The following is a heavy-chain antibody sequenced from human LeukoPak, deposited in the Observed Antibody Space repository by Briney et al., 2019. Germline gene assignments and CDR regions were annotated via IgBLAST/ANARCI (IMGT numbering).Heavy chain of an antibody. Sequence: SETLFLTCTVSGGSISSGDYYWSWIRQPPGKGLEWIGYIYYSGSTYYNPSLKGRVTISVDTSKNQFSLKLSSVTAADTAVYYCARDVAHDSSGYYVTWGQGTLVTVSS. J-gene: IGHJ5*02. V-gene: IGHV4-30-4*08. CDR1: GGSISSGDYY. D-gene: IGHD3-22*01. CDR2: IYYSGST. CDR3: ARDVAHDSSGYYVT.